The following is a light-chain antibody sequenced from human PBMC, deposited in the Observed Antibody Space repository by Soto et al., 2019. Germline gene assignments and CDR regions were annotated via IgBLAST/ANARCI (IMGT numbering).Light chain of an antibody. CDR3: QQYGSSSIT. CDR1: QSVSSSY. J-gene: IGKJ5*01. Sequence: EIVLTQSPGTLSLSPGERATLSCRASQSVSSSYLAWYQQKPGQAPRLLIYGASSRATGIPDRFSGSGSGTDLTLTISRLEPEDFAVYYCQQYGSSSITFGQGTRLEIE. CDR2: GAS. V-gene: IGKV3-20*01.